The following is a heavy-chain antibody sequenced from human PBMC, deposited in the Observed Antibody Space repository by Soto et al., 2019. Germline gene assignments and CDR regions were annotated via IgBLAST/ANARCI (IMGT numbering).Heavy chain of an antibody. V-gene: IGHV1-2*04. CDR2: INPNSGGT. D-gene: IGHD6-13*01. CDR1: GYTFTGYY. Sequence: GASVKVSCKASGYTFTGYYMHWVRQAPGQGLEWMGWINPNSGGTNYAQKFQGWVTMTRDTSISTAYMELSRLRSDDTAVYYCARDAGQLDPYYYYGMDVWGKGTTVTVSS. J-gene: IGHJ6*04. CDR3: ARDAGQLDPYYYYGMDV.